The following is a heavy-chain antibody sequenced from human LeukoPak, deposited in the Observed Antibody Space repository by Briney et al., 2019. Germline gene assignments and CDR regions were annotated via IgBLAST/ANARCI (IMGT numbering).Heavy chain of an antibody. CDR2: ISYDGSNK. J-gene: IGHJ3*02. CDR1: GFTFSDYY. Sequence: GGSLRLSCAASGFTFSDYYMSWIRQAPGKGLEWVAVISYDGSNKYYADSVKGRFTISRDNSKNTLYLQMNSLRAEDTAVYYCARDGQQQLDHDAFDIWGQGTMVTVSS. CDR3: ARDGQQQLDHDAFDI. D-gene: IGHD6-13*01. V-gene: IGHV3-30-3*01.